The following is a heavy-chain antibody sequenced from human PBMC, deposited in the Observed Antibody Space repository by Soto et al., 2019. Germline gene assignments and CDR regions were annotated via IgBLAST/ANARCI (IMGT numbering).Heavy chain of an antibody. V-gene: IGHV3-30*18. J-gene: IGHJ2*01. D-gene: IGHD2-21*01. CDR2: ISYDGSNK. CDR1: GFTFNSYG. CDR3: AKDEGYGGNSWYFDL. Sequence: QVQLVESGGGVVQPGRSLRLSCAASGFTFNSYGMHWVRQAPGKGLEWVAGISYDGSNKYYADSVKGRFTISRDNSKNKLYLQMNSLRAEDTAVYYCAKDEGYGGNSWYFDLWGRGTLVTVSS.